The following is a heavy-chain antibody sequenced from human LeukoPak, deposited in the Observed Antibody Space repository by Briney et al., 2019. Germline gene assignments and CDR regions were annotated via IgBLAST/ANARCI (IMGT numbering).Heavy chain of an antibody. CDR1: KFNFNSYG. V-gene: IGHV3-23*01. J-gene: IGHJ4*02. CDR3: AKVGGVGSSSYFDY. Sequence: PGGSLRLSCTTSKFNFNSYGMTWVRQGPGKGPEWVASISGNAGSTQYAASVQGRFTISRDNSKNTLYLQMNSLRAEDTAVYYCAKVGGVGSSSYFDYWGQGTLVTVSS. D-gene: IGHD6-6*01. CDR2: ISGNAGST.